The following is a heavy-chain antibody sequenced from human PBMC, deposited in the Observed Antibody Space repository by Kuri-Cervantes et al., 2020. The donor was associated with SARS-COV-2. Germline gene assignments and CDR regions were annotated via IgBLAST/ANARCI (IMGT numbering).Heavy chain of an antibody. J-gene: IGHJ4*02. CDR1: GFTVSSNY. Sequence: GESLKISCAASGFTVSSNYMSWVRQAPGKGLEWVSYISSSGSTIYYADSVKGRFTISRDNAKNSLYLQMNSLRAEDTAVYYCARVRAEGWTWGQGTLVTVSS. CDR2: ISSSGSTI. D-gene: IGHD3/OR15-3a*01. CDR3: ARVRAEGWT. V-gene: IGHV3-11*04.